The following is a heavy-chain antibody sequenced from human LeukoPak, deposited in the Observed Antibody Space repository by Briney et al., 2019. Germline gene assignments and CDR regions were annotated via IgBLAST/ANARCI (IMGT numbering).Heavy chain of an antibody. J-gene: IGHJ3*02. D-gene: IGHD3-10*01. V-gene: IGHV1-69*13. CDR2: IIPIFGTA. CDR1: GGTFSSYA. Sequence: SVKVSCKASGGTFSSYAISWVRQAPGQGLEWMGGIIPIFGTANYAQKFQGRVTITADESTSTAYMELRSLRSDDTAVYYCARDVGWFGELFTQPNDAFDIWGQGTMVTVSS. CDR3: ARDVGWFGELFTQPNDAFDI.